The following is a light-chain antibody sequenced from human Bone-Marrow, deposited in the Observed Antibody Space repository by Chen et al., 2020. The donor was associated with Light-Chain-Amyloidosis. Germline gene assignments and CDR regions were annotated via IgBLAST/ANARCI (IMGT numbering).Light chain of an antibody. CDR3: SSYTSSRTLV. Sequence: QSALTQPAYVSGSPGQSITISCTGTSSDVGGYNHVSWYQQHPGKAPKLMIYDVSNRPSGVSNRFSGSKSGNTASLTISGLQAEDEADYYCSSYTSSRTLVFGGGTKLTVL. J-gene: IGLJ2*01. V-gene: IGLV2-14*03. CDR2: DVS. CDR1: SSDVGGYNH.